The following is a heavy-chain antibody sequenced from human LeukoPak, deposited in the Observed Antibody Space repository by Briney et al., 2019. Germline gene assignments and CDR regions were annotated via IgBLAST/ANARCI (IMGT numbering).Heavy chain of an antibody. V-gene: IGHV1-69*13. CDR2: IIPIFGTA. CDR1: GGTFSSYA. CDR3: ASLAEAYCGGDCFDY. J-gene: IGHJ4*02. Sequence: SVKVSCKASGGTFSSYAISWVRQAPGQGLEWMGGIIPIFGTANYAQKFQGRVTITADESTSTAYMELSSLRSEDTAVYYCASLAEAYCGGDCFDYWAREPWSPSPQ. D-gene: IGHD2-21*01.